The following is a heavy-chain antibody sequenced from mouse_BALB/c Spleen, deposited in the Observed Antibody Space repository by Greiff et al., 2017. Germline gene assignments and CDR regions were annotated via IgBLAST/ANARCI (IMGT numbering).Heavy chain of an antibody. Sequence: VQLQQSGAELMKPGASVKISCKATGYTFSSYWIEWVKQRPGHGLEWIGEILPGSGSTNYNEKFKGKATFTADTSSNTAYMQLSSLTSEDSAVYYCARRGGYRHGSMDYWGQGTSVTVSS. D-gene: IGHD2-2*01. J-gene: IGHJ4*01. CDR2: ILPGSGST. V-gene: IGHV1-9*01. CDR3: ARRGGYRHGSMDY. CDR1: GYTFSSYW.